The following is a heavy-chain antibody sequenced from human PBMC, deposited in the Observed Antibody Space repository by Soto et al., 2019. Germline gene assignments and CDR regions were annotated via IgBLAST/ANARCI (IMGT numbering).Heavy chain of an antibody. J-gene: IGHJ3*02. D-gene: IGHD6-13*01. V-gene: IGHV5-51*01. CDR1: GYSFTSYW. CDR2: IYPGDSDT. Sequence: PXASLKISCKGCGYSFTSYWIGWVRQMPGKGLEWMGIIYPGDSDTRYSPSFQGQVTISADKSISTAYLQWSSLKASDTAMYYCARPSGYSSSWYSAFDIWGQGTMVTASS. CDR3: ARPSGYSSSWYSAFDI.